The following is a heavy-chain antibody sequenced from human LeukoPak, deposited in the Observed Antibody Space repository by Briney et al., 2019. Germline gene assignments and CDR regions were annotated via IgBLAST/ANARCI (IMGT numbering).Heavy chain of an antibody. CDR2: ISYDGSNK. V-gene: IGHV3-30-3*01. Sequence: GRSLRLSCAASGFTFSSYAMHWVRQAPGKGLEWVAVISYDGSNKYYADSVKGRFTISRDNSKNTLYLQMNSLRAEDTAVYYCARDGRWKFADGGYFDYWGQGTLVTVSS. J-gene: IGHJ4*02. D-gene: IGHD4-23*01. CDR1: GFTFSSYA. CDR3: ARDGRWKFADGGYFDY.